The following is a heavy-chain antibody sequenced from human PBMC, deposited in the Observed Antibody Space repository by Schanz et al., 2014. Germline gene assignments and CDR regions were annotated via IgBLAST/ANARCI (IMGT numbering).Heavy chain of an antibody. CDR3: AKDLHSNSGNYYSYDFDS. CDR1: GFNFANHA. Sequence: QGQLVESGGGVVQPERSLRLSCAASGFNFANHAIHWVRQGQGNGLQWVAVISSDGSKKLYADSVKARFTISRDNSKNSVSLQMDSLRPEDTAVYCCAKDLHSNSGNYYSYDFDSWGPGALVTVSS. D-gene: IGHD3-10*01. CDR2: ISSDGSKK. J-gene: IGHJ4*02. V-gene: IGHV3-30*18.